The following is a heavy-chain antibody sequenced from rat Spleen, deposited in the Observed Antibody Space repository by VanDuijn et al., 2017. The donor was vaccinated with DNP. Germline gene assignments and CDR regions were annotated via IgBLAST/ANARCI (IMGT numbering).Heavy chain of an antibody. CDR2: ISTSGSRT. CDR1: GFTFRNYG. CDR3: ATGVYGGYEDWFAY. Sequence: EVQLVESGGGLVQPGRSLKLSCAASGFTFRNYGMAWVRQAPKKGLEWVATISTSGSRTYYPDSVKGRFTIYRDAAENIQYLQMDSLRSEDTDTYYCATGVYGGYEDWFAYWGQGTLVTVSS. J-gene: IGHJ3*01. V-gene: IGHV5S13*01. D-gene: IGHD1-11*01.